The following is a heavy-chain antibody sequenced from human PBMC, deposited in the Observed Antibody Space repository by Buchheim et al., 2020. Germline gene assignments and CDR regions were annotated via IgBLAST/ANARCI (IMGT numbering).Heavy chain of an antibody. V-gene: IGHV4-31*03. CDR2: IYYSGST. D-gene: IGHD3-3*01. Sequence: QVQLQESGPGLVKPSQTLSLTCTVSGGSISSGGYYWSWIRQHPGKGLEWIGYIYYSGSTYYNPSLKRRVTISVDTSKNQFSLKLSSVTAADTAVYYCARGSLSEQGWADFWSGYYTLNWFDPWGQGTL. CDR1: GGSISSGGYY. J-gene: IGHJ5*02. CDR3: ARGSLSEQGWADFWSGYYTLNWFDP.